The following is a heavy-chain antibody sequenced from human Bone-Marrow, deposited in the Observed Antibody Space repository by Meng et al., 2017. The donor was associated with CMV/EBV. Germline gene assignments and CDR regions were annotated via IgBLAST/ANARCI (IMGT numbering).Heavy chain of an antibody. CDR1: GFTFSSYG. Sequence: LSCAASGFTFSSYGMHWVRQAPGKGLEWVGRIKSKTDGGTTDYAAPVKGRFTISRDDSKNTLYLQMNSLKTEDTAVYYCTTSSVGADYWGQGTLVTVSS. D-gene: IGHD1-26*01. V-gene: IGHV3-15*01. J-gene: IGHJ4*02. CDR2: IKSKTDGGTT. CDR3: TTSSVGADY.